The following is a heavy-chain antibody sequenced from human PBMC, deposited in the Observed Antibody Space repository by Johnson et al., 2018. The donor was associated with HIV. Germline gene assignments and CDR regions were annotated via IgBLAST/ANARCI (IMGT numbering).Heavy chain of an antibody. CDR1: GFTLSSYA. V-gene: IGHV3-30-3*01. Sequence: QMQLVESGGGVVQPGRSLRLSCAASGFTLSSYAMHWVRQAPGKGLEWVAVISYDGSNKYYADSVKGRFTISRDNSKNTLYLQMNSLRAEDTAVYYCASLVGSSSGEAFDIWGQGTMVTVSS. J-gene: IGHJ3*02. CDR2: ISYDGSNK. CDR3: ASLVGSSSGEAFDI. D-gene: IGHD6-6*01.